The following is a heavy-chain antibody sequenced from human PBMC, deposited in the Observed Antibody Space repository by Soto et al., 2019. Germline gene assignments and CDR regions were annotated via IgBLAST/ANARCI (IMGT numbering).Heavy chain of an antibody. J-gene: IGHJ6*02. CDR2: ISGSGGST. CDR3: AKGADILTCYWSGMDV. Sequence: EVQLLESGGGLVQPGGSLRLSCAASGFTFSSYAMSWVRQAPGKGLEWVSAISGSGGSTYYADSVKGRFTISRDNSKNTLYLQMNSLRAEDTAVYYCAKGADILTCYWSGMDVWGQGTTVTVSS. V-gene: IGHV3-23*01. CDR1: GFTFSSYA. D-gene: IGHD3-9*01.